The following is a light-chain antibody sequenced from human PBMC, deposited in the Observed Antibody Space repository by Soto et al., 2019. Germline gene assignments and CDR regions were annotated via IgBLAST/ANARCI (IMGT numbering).Light chain of an antibody. Sequence: QSALTQPASVSGSPGQSITISCTGTSSDVGGYNYVSWYQQHPGKAPKLMIYDVSNRHSGVSNRFSGSKSGNTASLTISGLQAEDEDEYYCRSYTRSSTLVVFGGGTKLTVL. J-gene: IGLJ2*01. CDR2: DVS. CDR1: SSDVGGYNY. V-gene: IGLV2-14*01. CDR3: RSYTRSSTLVV.